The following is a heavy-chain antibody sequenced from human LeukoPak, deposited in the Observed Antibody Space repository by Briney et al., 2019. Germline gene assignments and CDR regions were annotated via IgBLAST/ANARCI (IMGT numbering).Heavy chain of an antibody. CDR3: ARARPSMWIDY. Sequence: GGSLRLSCAASGLTFRNYWMSWVRQAPGKGLEWVSAISGSGGNTYYADSVKGRFTISRDNSKNTLYLQMNSLRPEDTAVYYCARARPSMWIDYWGQGTLVTVSS. D-gene: IGHD5-12*01. V-gene: IGHV3-23*01. CDR1: GLTFRNYW. J-gene: IGHJ4*02. CDR2: ISGSGGNT.